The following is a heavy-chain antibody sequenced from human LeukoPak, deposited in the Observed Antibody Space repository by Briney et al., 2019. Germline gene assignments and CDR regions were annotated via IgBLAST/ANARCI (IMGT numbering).Heavy chain of an antibody. Sequence: GGSLRLSCAASGFTFSDYYMSWIRQAPGKGLEWISHISSSTGYTKYAGSVKGRFTISRDNAKNSLYLEMNSLRAEDTALYYCARDYYDSGSYGWFDPWGHGTLVTVSS. V-gene: IGHV3-11*05. CDR3: ARDYYDSGSYGWFDP. CDR2: ISSSTGYT. J-gene: IGHJ5*02. D-gene: IGHD3-10*01. CDR1: GFTFSDYY.